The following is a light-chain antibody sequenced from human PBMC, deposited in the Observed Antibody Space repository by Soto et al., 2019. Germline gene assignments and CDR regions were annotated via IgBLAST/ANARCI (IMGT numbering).Light chain of an antibody. CDR2: KAS. Sequence: DLQMTQSPSTLSASVGDRVTITCRASQSISSWLAWYQQKPGKAPKLLIYKASSLESGVPSRLSGSGSGTELTLTISRLQPDDFATYYCQNYNSYSEACGQGTKVDIK. CDR1: QSISSW. CDR3: QNYNSYSEA. V-gene: IGKV1-5*03. J-gene: IGKJ1*01.